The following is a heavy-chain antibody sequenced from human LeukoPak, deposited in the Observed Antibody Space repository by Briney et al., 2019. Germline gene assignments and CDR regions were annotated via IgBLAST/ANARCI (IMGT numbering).Heavy chain of an antibody. CDR1: GFTFSSYA. D-gene: IGHD3-3*01. CDR3: ARVPYYDFWSMDV. Sequence: GGSLRLSCAASGFTFSSYAMHWVRQAPGKGLEWVAVISYDGSNKYYADSVKGRFTISRDNSKNTLYLQMNSLRAEDTAVYYCARVPYYDFWSMDVWGQGTTVTVSS. CDR2: ISYDGSNK. J-gene: IGHJ6*02. V-gene: IGHV3-30-3*01.